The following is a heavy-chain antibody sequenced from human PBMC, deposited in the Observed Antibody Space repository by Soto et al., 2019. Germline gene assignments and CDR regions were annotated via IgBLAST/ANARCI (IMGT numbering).Heavy chain of an antibody. D-gene: IGHD2-2*01. CDR2: ISGSGGST. CDR3: AKGQSSSVYDGMDV. V-gene: IGHV3-23*01. J-gene: IGHJ6*02. Sequence: EVQLLESGGGLVQPGGSLRLSCAASGFTFNNYAMTWVRQAPGKGLEWVSGISGSGGSTYHADSVKGRFTISRDNSKNTLYVQMHSLRADDTAVYYCAKGQSSSVYDGMDVWGQGTTVTVSS. CDR1: GFTFNNYA.